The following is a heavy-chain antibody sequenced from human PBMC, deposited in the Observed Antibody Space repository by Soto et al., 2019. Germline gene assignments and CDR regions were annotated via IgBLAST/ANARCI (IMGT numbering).Heavy chain of an antibody. CDR2: IIPIFGTA. V-gene: IGHV1-69*13. CDR3: ARTSSAGGYRFDP. J-gene: IGHJ5*02. D-gene: IGHD1-1*01. CDR1: VCTFSSYA. Sequence: SVKVSCKASVCTFSSYAISWVRQAPGQGLEWMGGIIPIFGTANYAQKFQGRVTITADESTSTAYMELSSLRSEDTAVYYCARTSSAGGYRFDPWGQGTLVTVSS.